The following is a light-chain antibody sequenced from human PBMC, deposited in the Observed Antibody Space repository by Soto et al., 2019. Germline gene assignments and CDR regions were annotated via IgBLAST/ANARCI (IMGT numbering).Light chain of an antibody. CDR2: GAS. J-gene: IGKJ2*01. V-gene: IGKV3-15*01. CDR3: QQYNNWPPMYT. Sequence: EIVMTQSPATLSVSPGERATLSCRASQSVSSNLAWYQQKPVRAPRLLIYGASTRATGIPARFSGSGSGTEFTLTISTLQSEDFAVYYCQQYNNWPPMYTFGQGTKLEIK. CDR1: QSVSSN.